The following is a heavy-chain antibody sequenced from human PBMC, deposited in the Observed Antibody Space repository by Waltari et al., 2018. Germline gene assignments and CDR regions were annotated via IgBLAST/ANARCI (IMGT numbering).Heavy chain of an antibody. V-gene: IGHV4-61*02. CDR2: IYTSGST. J-gene: IGHJ6*02. CDR1: GGSISSGSYY. Sequence: QVQLQESGPGLVKPSQTLSLTCTVSGGSISSGSYYWSWIRQPAGTGLEWIGRIYTSGSTNYNPSLKSRVTISVDTSKNQFSLKLRSVTAADTAVYYCARVPSFCSGGSCYPYGMDVWGQGTTVTVSS. D-gene: IGHD2-15*01. CDR3: ARVPSFCSGGSCYPYGMDV.